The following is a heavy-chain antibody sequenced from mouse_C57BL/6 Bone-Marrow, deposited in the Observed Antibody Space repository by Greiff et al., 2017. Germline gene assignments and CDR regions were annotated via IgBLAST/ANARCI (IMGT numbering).Heavy chain of an antibody. CDR3: ARIENYSNPYYYAMDY. V-gene: IGHV1-59*01. Sequence: QVQLQQPGAELVRPGTSVKLSCKASGYTFTSYWMHWVKQRPGQGLEWIGVIDPSDSYTNYNQKFKGKATLTVDTSSSTAYMQLSSLTSEDSAVYYCARIENYSNPYYYAMDYWGQGTSVTVAS. D-gene: IGHD2-5*01. CDR2: IDPSDSYT. CDR1: GYTFTSYW. J-gene: IGHJ4*01.